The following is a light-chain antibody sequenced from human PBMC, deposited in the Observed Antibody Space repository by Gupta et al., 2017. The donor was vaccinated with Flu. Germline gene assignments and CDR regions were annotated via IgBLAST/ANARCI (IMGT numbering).Light chain of an antibody. V-gene: IGKV2D-30*01. Sequence: DVVITPSPLSLSVTLGQPASIPCRSTQSLVYSDGNTYLNWFQQRPGQSPRRLIYKVSNCDSGVPDRFSGSGSGTDFTLKSSRVEAEGVGLYYSMLHAGLPFGQGTXLEIK. CDR3: MLHAGLP. CDR2: KVS. CDR1: QSLVYSDGNTY. J-gene: IGKJ2*01.